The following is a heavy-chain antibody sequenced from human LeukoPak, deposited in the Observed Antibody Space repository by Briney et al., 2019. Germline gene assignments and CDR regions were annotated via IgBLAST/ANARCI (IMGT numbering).Heavy chain of an antibody. CDR3: RGVGYIDKGIDY. CDR2: IKQDGSKK. CDR1: GFPFSSYW. V-gene: IGHV3-7*01. J-gene: IGHJ4*02. D-gene: IGHD5-24*01. Sequence: GGSLRLSCVASGFPFSSYWMTWVRQAPGKGLEWVANIKQDGSKKSYVDSVKGRFTISRDNAKNSLYLQMNSLRAEDTAIYYCRGVGYIDKGIDYGGKEPLVTVSS.